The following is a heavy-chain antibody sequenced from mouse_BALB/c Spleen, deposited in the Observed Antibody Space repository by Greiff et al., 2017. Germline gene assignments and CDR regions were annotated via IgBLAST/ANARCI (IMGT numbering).Heavy chain of an antibody. CDR1: GFNIKDTY. V-gene: IGHV14-3*02. Sequence: VQLLQSGAELVKPGASVKLSCTASGFNIKDTYMHWVKQRPEQGLEWIGRIDPANGNTKYDPKFQGKATITADTSSNKAYLQLSSLTSEDTAVYYCTSLLLGAYAMDDWGQGTTVTVSS. J-gene: IGHJ4*01. D-gene: IGHD1-2*01. CDR3: TSLLLGAYAMDD. CDR2: IDPANGNT.